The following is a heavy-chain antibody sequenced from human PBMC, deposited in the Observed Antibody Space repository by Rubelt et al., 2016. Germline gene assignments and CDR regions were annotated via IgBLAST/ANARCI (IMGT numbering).Heavy chain of an antibody. CDR1: GYTFTSYA. Sequence: QAQFAKSGAGVKKPGASVKVSCKVFGYTFTSYALHGVRKSTGQRLERMDWINAGNGKQNYSQKFQGRVTITRDTSASTAYMELSSLRSEDTAVYYCARAQRIRLLMVYAPTFDYWGQGTLVTVSS. CDR2: INAGNGKQ. CDR3: ARAQRIRLLMVYAPTFDY. J-gene: IGHJ4*02. V-gene: IGHV1-3*01. D-gene: IGHD2-8*01.